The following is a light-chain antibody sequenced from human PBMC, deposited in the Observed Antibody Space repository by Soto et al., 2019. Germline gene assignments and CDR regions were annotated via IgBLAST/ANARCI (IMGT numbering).Light chain of an antibody. J-gene: IGLJ1*01. Sequence: QSVLTQPAPVSGSPGQSITISCTGTSSDVGGYNYVSWYQQHPGKAPKLMIYDVNNRPSGVSNCFSGSKSGNTASLTISGLQAEDEADYYCNSYTSSSTYVFGSGTKVTVL. CDR2: DVN. V-gene: IGLV2-14*01. CDR3: NSYTSSSTYV. CDR1: SSDVGGYNY.